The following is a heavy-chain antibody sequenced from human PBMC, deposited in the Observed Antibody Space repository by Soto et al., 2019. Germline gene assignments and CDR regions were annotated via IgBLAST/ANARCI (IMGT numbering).Heavy chain of an antibody. Sequence: PGGSLRLSCAASGFTFSSYAMSWVRQAPGKGLEWVSAISGSGGSTYYADSVKGRFTISRDNSKNTLYLQMNSLRAEDTAVYYCAKSRSITIFGVVMMTGMDVWGQGTTVTVS. CDR1: GFTFSSYA. J-gene: IGHJ6*02. D-gene: IGHD3-3*01. V-gene: IGHV3-23*01. CDR3: AKSRSITIFGVVMMTGMDV. CDR2: ISGSGGST.